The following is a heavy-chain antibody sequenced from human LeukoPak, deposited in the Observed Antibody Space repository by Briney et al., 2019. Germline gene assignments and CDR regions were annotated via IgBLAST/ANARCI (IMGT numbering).Heavy chain of an antibody. D-gene: IGHD3-3*01. CDR2: INPNSGGT. V-gene: IGHV1-2*02. CDR3: ARDSSPGTYYDFWSGLGY. CDR1: GYTFTGYY. Sequence: GASVKVSCKASGYTFTGYYMHWVRQAPGQGLEWMGWINPNSGGTNYAQKFQGRVTMTRDTSISTAYMELSRLRSDDTAVYYCARDSSPGTYYDFWSGLGYWGQGTLVTVSS. J-gene: IGHJ4*02.